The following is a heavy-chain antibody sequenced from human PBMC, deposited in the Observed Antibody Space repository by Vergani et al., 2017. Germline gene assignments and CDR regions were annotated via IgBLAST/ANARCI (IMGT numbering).Heavy chain of an antibody. CDR1: GFSILTSEMC. V-gene: IGHV2-70*01. CDR2: IDWNDNK. CDR3: ARIGNYESEYFQH. Sequence: QVTLRESGPALVKPTQTLTLTCTFSGFSILTSEMCVSWIRQPPGKALEWLALIDWNDNKYFNTSLKTRLTISKDASKNQVVLTMTNMDPVDTATYYCARIGNYESEYFQHWGQGTLVTVSS. D-gene: IGHD1-7*01. J-gene: IGHJ1*01.